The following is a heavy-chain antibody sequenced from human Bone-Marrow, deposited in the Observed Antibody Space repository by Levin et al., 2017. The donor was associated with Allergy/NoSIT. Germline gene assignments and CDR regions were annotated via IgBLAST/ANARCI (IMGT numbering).Heavy chain of an antibody. V-gene: IGHV3-74*01. CDR3: ARDGGSVAGHDWYFDL. D-gene: IGHD3-16*01. J-gene: IGHJ2*01. Sequence: GESLKISCAASGFTFSNYYMHWVRQAPGKGLVWVSRINIDGSTTNSASSVKGRFTISRDNAKNTVYLQMNSLRVDDTAVYYCARDGGSVAGHDWYFDLWGRGTLVTVSS. CDR2: INIDGSTT. CDR1: GFTFSNYY.